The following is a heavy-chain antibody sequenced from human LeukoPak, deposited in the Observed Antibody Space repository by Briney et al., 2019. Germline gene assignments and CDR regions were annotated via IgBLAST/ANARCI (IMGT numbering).Heavy chain of an antibody. CDR2: IYYSGST. V-gene: IGHV4-59*01. J-gene: IGHJ4*02. Sequence: SETLSLTCTVSGGSISSYYWSWIRQPPGKGLEWIGYIYYSGSTNYNPSLKSRVTISVDTSKNQFSLKLSSVTAADTAVYYYARIGHDYVWGSYRYYFDYWGQGTLVTVPS. D-gene: IGHD3-16*02. CDR1: GGSISSYY. CDR3: ARIGHDYVWGSYRYYFDY.